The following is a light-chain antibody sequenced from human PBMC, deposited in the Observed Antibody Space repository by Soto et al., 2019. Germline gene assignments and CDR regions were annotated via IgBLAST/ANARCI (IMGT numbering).Light chain of an antibody. J-gene: IGLJ2*01. CDR2: EVT. V-gene: IGLV2-14*01. CDR1: SSDVGGYNY. Sequence: QSVLTQPVSVSGSPGQSITISCTGTSSDVGGYNYVSWYQQHPGKAPKLMIYEVTKRPSGVSNRFSGSKSGNTASLTISGLQAEDESDYYCSSYTSISTLVFGRGTKVTVL. CDR3: SSYTSISTLV.